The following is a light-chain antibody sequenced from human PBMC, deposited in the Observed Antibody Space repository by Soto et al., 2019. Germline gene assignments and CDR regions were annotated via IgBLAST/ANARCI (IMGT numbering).Light chain of an antibody. V-gene: IGKV1-39*01. CDR2: DAS. CDR3: QQSFSSLLS. J-gene: IGKJ4*01. Sequence: DIQMTQSPSSLSASVRDRVTITCRASQTISTYATWYQQKPGKAPKALISDASTLQSGVPSRFSGSGSGTDFTLIISSLQPEDIATYYCQQSFSSLLSFGGGTQGEIK. CDR1: QTISTY.